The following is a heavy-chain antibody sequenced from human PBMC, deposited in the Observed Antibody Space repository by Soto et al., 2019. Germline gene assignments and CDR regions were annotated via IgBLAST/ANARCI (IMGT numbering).Heavy chain of an antibody. CDR3: ARGSYSSSWHTYYYYGMDV. V-gene: IGHV3-33*01. J-gene: IGHJ6*02. CDR2: IWYDGSNK. D-gene: IGHD6-13*01. CDR1: GFTFSGYG. Sequence: PGGSLRLSCAASGFTFSGYGMHWVRQAPGKGLEWVAVIWYDGSNKYYADSVKGRFTISRDNSKNTLYLQMNSLRAEDTAVYYCARGSYSSSWHTYYYYGMDVWGQGTTVTVSS.